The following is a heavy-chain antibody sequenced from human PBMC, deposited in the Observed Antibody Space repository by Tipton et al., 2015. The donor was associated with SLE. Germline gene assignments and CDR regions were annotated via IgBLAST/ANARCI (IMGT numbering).Heavy chain of an antibody. CDR2: IFTSGCT. Sequence: TLSLTCTVSGGSISSYYWSWIRQPAGKGLEWIGRIFTSGCTKYNPPLKSRVTMSVDTSKNQFSLKLSSVIAADTAVYYCAKGSDYYDSGDYSDWYLDLWGPGTLVTVSS. CDR3: AKGSDYYDSGDYSDWYLDL. D-gene: IGHD3-22*01. J-gene: IGHJ2*01. CDR1: GGSISSYY. V-gene: IGHV4-4*07.